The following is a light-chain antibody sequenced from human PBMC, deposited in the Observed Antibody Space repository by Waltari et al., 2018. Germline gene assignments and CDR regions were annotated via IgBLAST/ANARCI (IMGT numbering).Light chain of an antibody. CDR2: GAS. CDR3: QQYNNWPVT. Sequence: EKVMTQSPATLSVSPGERATLPCRASQGISSNLAWYQQKPVQAPRLLIYGASTRAIGIPARFSASGSGTEFTLTISSMQSEDFAVYYCQQYNNWPVTFGQGTRLEI. V-gene: IGKV3-15*01. CDR1: QGISSN. J-gene: IGKJ5*01.